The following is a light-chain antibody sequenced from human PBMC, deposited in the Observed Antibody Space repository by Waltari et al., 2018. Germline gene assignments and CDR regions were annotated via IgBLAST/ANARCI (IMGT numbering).Light chain of an antibody. CDR3: QQRYDWPIT. CDR1: QRLDSQ. CDR2: DVS. V-gene: IGKV3-11*01. Sequence: EIVLTQSPATLSLSPGERATLSCRASQRLDSQLAWYQQKPGQAPSLLIHDVSNRATGVPARFSGSGSGTDFTLSISSLEPEDSAFYYCQQRYDWPITFGGGTKVEIK. J-gene: IGKJ4*01.